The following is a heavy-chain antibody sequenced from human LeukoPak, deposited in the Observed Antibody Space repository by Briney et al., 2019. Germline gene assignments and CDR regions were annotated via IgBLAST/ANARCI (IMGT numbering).Heavy chain of an antibody. CDR1: DGSFSDYY. CDR2: INHSGST. J-gene: IGHJ6*02. CDR3: ARGPDYDFWSGYFFYYYGMDL. V-gene: IGHV4-34*01. D-gene: IGHD3-3*01. Sequence: SETLSLTCAVYDGSFSDYYWSWIRQPPGKGMQWIGEINHSGSTNYNPSLKSRVTISVDTSKNQFSLKLSFVTAADTAVYYCARGPDYDFWSGYFFYYYGMDLWGQGTTVTVSS.